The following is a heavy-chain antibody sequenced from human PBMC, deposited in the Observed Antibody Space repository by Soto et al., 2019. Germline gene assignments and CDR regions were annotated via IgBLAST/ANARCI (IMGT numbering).Heavy chain of an antibody. J-gene: IGHJ6*02. CDR3: ARAGCDGGSCYTLVGLRYGMDV. D-gene: IGHD2-15*01. V-gene: IGHV3-30-3*01. CDR1: GFTFSSYA. CDR2: ISYDGSNK. Sequence: QVQLVESGGGVVQPGRSLRLSCAASGFTFSSYAMHWVRQAPGKGLEWVAVISYDGSNKYYADSVKGRFTISRDNSKNTLYLIMNSLRAEDTAVYYCARAGCDGGSCYTLVGLRYGMDVWGQGTTVTVSS.